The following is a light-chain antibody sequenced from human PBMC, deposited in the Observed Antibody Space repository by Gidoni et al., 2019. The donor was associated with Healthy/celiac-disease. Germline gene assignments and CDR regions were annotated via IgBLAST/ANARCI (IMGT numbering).Light chain of an antibody. Sequence: IVLTQSPATLSLSPGERATLSCGASQIVSSYLAWYQQKPGQAPRLLIYDASNGTTGIPARFSGSGSGTDFTLTISSLEPEDFAVYYCQQHSNWLTFGGGTKVEIK. V-gene: IGKV3-11*01. CDR2: DAS. CDR1: QIVSSY. J-gene: IGKJ4*01. CDR3: QQHSNWLT.